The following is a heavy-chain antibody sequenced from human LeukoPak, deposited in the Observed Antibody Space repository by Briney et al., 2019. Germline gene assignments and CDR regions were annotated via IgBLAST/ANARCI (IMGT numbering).Heavy chain of an antibody. Sequence: PSETLSLTCTVSGGSISSGNYYWSWIRQSPGKGLEWIGYIYYGGSVFYNPSLESRIIISLDTSKNQFSLKVTSLTAADSAVYYCARKTRTWSNWFDPWGQGTLVTVSS. J-gene: IGHJ5*02. D-gene: IGHD1-14*01. V-gene: IGHV4-30-4*01. CDR1: GGSISSGNYY. CDR3: ARKTRTWSNWFDP. CDR2: IYYGGSV.